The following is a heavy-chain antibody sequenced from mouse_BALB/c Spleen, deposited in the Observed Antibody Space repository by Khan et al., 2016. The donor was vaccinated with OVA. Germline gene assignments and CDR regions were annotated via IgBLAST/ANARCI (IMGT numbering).Heavy chain of an antibody. J-gene: IGHJ4*01. CDR1: GYTFTSNT. D-gene: IGHD2-14*01. V-gene: IGHV1-4*01. CDR3: ARRTTGYTMDS. Sequence: QMQLEESGAELARPGASMRLSCKASGYTFTSNTMHWIKQRPGQGLEWIGYINPRSGYTNYTQNFKDKATLTADKSSSTAYMQLSSLTSEDSADYYCARRTTGYTMDSWGQGTSVTVSS. CDR2: INPRSGYT.